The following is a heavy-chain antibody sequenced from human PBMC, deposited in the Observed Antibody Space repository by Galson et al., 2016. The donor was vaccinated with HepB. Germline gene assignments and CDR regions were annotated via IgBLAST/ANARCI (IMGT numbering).Heavy chain of an antibody. V-gene: IGHV3-11*06. J-gene: IGHJ4*01. CDR2: ISHRGSDT. CDR3: ARDRTSRAAVDY. D-gene: IGHD6-25*01. Sequence: SLRLSCAASGFTFNSFAMSWVRQAPGKGLEYVSHISHRGSDTNYADSVKGRFTISRDNAKKSLYLQMSSLRAEDTAIYYCARDRTSRAAVDYWGHGTLVTVSS. CDR1: GFTFNSFA.